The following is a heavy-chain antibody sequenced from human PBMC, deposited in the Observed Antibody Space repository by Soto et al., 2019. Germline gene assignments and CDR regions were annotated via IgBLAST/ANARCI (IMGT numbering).Heavy chain of an antibody. CDR3: TTVVLRFLGRRGIDY. CDR1: GFTFSNAW. Sequence: GGSLRLSCAASGFTFSNAWMSWVRQAPGKGLEWVGRIKSKTDGRTTDYAAPVKGRFTISRDDSKNTLYLQMNSLKTGDTAVYYCTTVVLRFLGRRGIDYWGQGTLVTVSS. D-gene: IGHD3-3*01. J-gene: IGHJ4*02. V-gene: IGHV3-15*01. CDR2: IKSKTDGRTT.